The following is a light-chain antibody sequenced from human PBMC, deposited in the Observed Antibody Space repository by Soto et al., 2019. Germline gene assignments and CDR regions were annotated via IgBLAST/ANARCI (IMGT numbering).Light chain of an antibody. Sequence: EIVMTKSPATLSVSPGERATLSCRASQSVSSNLAWYQQKPGQAPRLLIYDASSRATGIPDRFSGSGSGTDFTLTISRLEPEDFAVYHCQQYGASPWTFGQGTKVDIK. CDR1: QSVSSN. J-gene: IGKJ1*01. CDR2: DAS. CDR3: QQYGASPWT. V-gene: IGKV3-20*01.